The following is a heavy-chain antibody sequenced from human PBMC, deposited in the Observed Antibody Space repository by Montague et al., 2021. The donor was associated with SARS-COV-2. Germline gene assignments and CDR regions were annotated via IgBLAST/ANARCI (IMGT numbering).Heavy chain of an antibody. Sequence: SETLSLTCTLAGGSISSYYWSWIRQPPGKGLEWIGYIYYSGSTNYKPSLKSRVTISVDTSRNQFSLKLSSVTAADTAVYYCAREVRYYYDSSGPGAFDIWGQGTMVTVSS. D-gene: IGHD3-22*01. CDR1: GGSISSYY. CDR3: AREVRYYYDSSGPGAFDI. J-gene: IGHJ3*02. V-gene: IGHV4-59*01. CDR2: IYYSGST.